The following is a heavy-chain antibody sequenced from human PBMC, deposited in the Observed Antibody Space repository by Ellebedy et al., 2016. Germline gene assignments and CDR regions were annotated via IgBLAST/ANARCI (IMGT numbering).Heavy chain of an antibody. V-gene: IGHV3-23*01. CDR3: AKSGGGYYEGGDY. J-gene: IGHJ4*02. Sequence: GESLKISXAASGFTFSSYAMSWVRQAPGKGLEWVSAISGSGGSTYYADSVKGRFTISRDNSKNTLYLQMNSLRAEDTAVYYCAKSGGGYYEGGDYWGQGTLVTVSS. D-gene: IGHD3-3*01. CDR1: GFTFSSYA. CDR2: ISGSGGST.